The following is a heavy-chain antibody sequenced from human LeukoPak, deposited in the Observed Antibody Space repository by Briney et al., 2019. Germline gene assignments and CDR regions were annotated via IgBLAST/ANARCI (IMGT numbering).Heavy chain of an antibody. D-gene: IGHD3-3*01. Sequence: GGSLRLSCAASGFTFSSYWMHWVRQAPGKGLVWVSRVNSDESSTSYAGSVKGRFTISRDNPKNTLYLQMNSLRAEDTAVYYCARGGYYDFWSGYDWGQGTLVTVSS. CDR1: GFTFSSYW. V-gene: IGHV3-74*01. J-gene: IGHJ4*02. CDR2: VNSDESST. CDR3: ARGGYYDFWSGYD.